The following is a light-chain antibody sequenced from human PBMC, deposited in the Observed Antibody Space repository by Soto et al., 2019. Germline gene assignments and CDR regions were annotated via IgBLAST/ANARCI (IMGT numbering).Light chain of an antibody. Sequence: IVMTQSPATLSMSPGERATLSCRASQSLNRDLAWYQQKPGQSPRLLIFGASIRATGIPARFSGSGAGTEFTLTLGSLQSEDCALYYCQQYNNWPRTFGEGTKVEI. V-gene: IGKV3-15*01. CDR2: GAS. CDR1: QSLNRD. CDR3: QQYNNWPRT. J-gene: IGKJ1*01.